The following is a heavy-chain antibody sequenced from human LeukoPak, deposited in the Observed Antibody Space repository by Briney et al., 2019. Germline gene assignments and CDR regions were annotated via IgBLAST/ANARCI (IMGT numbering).Heavy chain of an antibody. CDR3: ARPGYSSSWHEPDDAFDI. CDR2: IYYSGST. Sequence: SETLSLTCTVSGGSISSSSYYWGWIRQPPGKGLEWIGSIYYSGSTYYNPSLKSRVTISVDTSKNQFSLKLSSVTAADTAGYYCARPGYSSSWHEPDDAFDIWGQGTMVTVSS. V-gene: IGHV4-39*01. CDR1: GGSISSSSYY. D-gene: IGHD6-13*01. J-gene: IGHJ3*02.